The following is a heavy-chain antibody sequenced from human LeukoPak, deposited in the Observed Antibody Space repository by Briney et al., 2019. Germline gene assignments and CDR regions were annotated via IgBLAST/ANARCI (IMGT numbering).Heavy chain of an antibody. V-gene: IGHV4-34*01. CDR2: INHSGST. D-gene: IGHD6-19*01. CDR3: ARDSRIAVGN. J-gene: IGHJ4*02. Sequence: PSDTLSLTCAVYGGSFSGYCWSWIRQPPGKGLEWIGEINHSGSTNYNPSLKSRVTISVDTSKNQFSLKLSSVTAADTAVYYCARDSRIAVGNWGQGTLVTVSS. CDR1: GGSFSGYC.